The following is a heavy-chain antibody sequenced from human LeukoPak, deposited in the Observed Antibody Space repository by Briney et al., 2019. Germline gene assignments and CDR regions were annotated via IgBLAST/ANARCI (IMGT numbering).Heavy chain of an antibody. CDR3: ATRGSDFWSGFDF. Sequence: ASVKVFCKLSGNTLRELPIQWVRRAGGKGLVRMAGFDPENAEIVYAQKFQGRVTMTEDTSTNTAYMELTSLTSDDTAVYYCATRGSDFWSGFDFWGQGTQVTVSS. CDR2: FDPENAEI. J-gene: IGHJ4*02. V-gene: IGHV1-24*01. D-gene: IGHD3-3*01. CDR1: GNTLRELP.